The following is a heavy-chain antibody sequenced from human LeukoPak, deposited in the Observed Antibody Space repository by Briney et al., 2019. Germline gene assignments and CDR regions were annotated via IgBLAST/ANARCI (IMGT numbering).Heavy chain of an antibody. D-gene: IGHD2-2*01. J-gene: IGHJ6*03. CDR2: INHSGSI. V-gene: IGHV4-34*01. CDR1: GGSFSGYY. Sequence: SETLSLTCAVYGGSFSGYYWSWIRQPPGKGLEWIGEINHSGSINYNPSLKSRVTISVDTSKNQFSLKLSSVTAADTAVYYCAREIIVVVPAAMGYSYYYYYMDVWGKGTTVTISS. CDR3: AREIIVVVPAAMGYSYYYYYMDV.